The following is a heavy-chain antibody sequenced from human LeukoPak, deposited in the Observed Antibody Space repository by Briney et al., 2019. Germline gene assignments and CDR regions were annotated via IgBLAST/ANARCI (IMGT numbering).Heavy chain of an antibody. V-gene: IGHV3-23*01. CDR2: ISGSGGST. CDR1: GFTFSSYA. J-gene: IGHJ3*02. D-gene: IGHD2-2*02. Sequence: GGSLRLSCAASGFTFSSYAMSWVRQAPGKGLEWVSAISGSGGSTYYADSVKGRFTISRDNSKNTLYLQMNSLRAEDTAVYYCAKVYCSSTCCYTMAFDIWRQGTMVTVSS. CDR3: AKVYCSSTCCYTMAFDI.